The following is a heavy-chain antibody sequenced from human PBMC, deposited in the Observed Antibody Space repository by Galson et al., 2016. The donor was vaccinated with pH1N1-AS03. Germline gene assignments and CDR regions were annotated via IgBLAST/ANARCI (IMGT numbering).Heavy chain of an antibody. CDR2: INTDSGVT. J-gene: IGHJ6*02. CDR1: GYIFTGFY. CDR3: ARDPRGPCTSATCHTTYYFGMDV. Sequence: SVKVSCKASGYIFTGFYVHWVRQAPGQGLEWMGWINTDSGVTNYAQKFEAWVTMTRDTSVSTAYMELYGLKSDDTAVYYCARDPRGPCTSATCHTTYYFGMDVWSQGTTVIVSS. D-gene: IGHD2-2*01. V-gene: IGHV1-2*04.